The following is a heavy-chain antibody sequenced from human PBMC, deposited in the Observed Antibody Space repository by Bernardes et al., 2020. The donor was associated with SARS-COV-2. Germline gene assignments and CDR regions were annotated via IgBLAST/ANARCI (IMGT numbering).Heavy chain of an antibody. V-gene: IGHV1-2*02. J-gene: IGHJ6*02. CDR1: GYTFTAYF. CDR2: ITPNSGGT. Sequence: ASVKVSCKASGYTFTAYFIHWVRQAPGQGLEWMGWITPNSGGTTYAQKFQGRVTMTRDTSINTAYMELSRLRSDDTAMFYCALPPTNYDRYAMDVWGQGTTVTVSS. CDR3: ALPPTNYDRYAMDV. D-gene: IGHD3-22*01.